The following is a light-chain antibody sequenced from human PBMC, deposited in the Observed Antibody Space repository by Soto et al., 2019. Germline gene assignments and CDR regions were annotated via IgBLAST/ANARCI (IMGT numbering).Light chain of an antibody. CDR3: SSYTSSSALL. Sequence: QSALTQPASVSGSPGQSITISCTGTSSDVGGYNYVSWYQQHPGKAPKLMIYDVTNRPSRVSNRFSGSKSRNTASLTISGLQAEDEADYYCSSYTSSSALLFGGGTKLTVL. CDR1: SSDVGGYNY. CDR2: DVT. J-gene: IGLJ3*02. V-gene: IGLV2-14*01.